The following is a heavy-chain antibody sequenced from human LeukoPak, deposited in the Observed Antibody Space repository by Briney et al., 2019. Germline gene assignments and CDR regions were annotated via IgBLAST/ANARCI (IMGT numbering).Heavy chain of an antibody. D-gene: IGHD6-6*01. CDR3: ARARSARPFSPVDY. CDR1: GFTFSSCA. J-gene: IGHJ4*02. CDR2: IWYDGSNK. V-gene: IGHV3-33*08. Sequence: GGSLRLSCAASGFTFSSCAMHWVRQAPGKGLEWVAVIWYDGSNKYYADSVKGRFTISRDNSKNTLYLQMNSLRAEDTAVYYCARARSARPFSPVDYWGQGTLVTVSS.